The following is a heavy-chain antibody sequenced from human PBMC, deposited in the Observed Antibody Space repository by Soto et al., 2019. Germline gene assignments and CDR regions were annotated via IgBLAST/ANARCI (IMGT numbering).Heavy chain of an antibody. D-gene: IGHD4-17*01. CDR2: ISGSGDST. CDR1: GFTFSTYA. V-gene: IGHV3-23*01. J-gene: IGHJ3*02. CDR3: AHPRGYGVFDAYDI. Sequence: RSLRLSCAASGFTFSTYAMSWVRQAPGKGLEWVSAISGSGDSTYSADSVRGRFTISRDNSINTLYLQMNNLGNEDTAVYYCAHPRGYGVFDAYDIWGQGTVVTVS.